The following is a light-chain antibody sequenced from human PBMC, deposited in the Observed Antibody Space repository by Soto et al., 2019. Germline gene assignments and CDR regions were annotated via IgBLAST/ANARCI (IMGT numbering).Light chain of an antibody. CDR3: AAWDGDLSGVV. Sequence: QPVLTQPPSVSGTPGQRVTISCSGTTSNIGNNYVYWYQHLPGTAPKLLIHRNDQRPSGVPDRFSGSKSGTSASLAISGLRSEDEADYYCAAWDGDLSGVVFGGGTKLTVL. V-gene: IGLV1-47*01. CDR2: RND. CDR1: TSNIGNNY. J-gene: IGLJ2*01.